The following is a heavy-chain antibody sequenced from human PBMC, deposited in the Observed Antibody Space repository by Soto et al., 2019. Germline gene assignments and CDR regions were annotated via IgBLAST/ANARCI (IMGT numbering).Heavy chain of an antibody. CDR3: AREFKKGSYLDV. CDR1: GFTLRTHG. Sequence: XGSLRLTCTGSGFTLRTHGFHWVRQAPGKGLEWVALIWFDENNRNYADSVKGRFTISRDNSQNIIYLQINSLRAEDTAIYYCAREFKKGSYLDVWGQGTLVTVSS. CDR2: IWFDENNR. J-gene: IGHJ4*02. D-gene: IGHD3-10*01. V-gene: IGHV3-33*01.